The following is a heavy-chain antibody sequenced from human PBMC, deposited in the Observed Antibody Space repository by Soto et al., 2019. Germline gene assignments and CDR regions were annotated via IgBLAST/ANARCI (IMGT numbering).Heavy chain of an antibody. J-gene: IGHJ5*02. CDR1: GGSISSGDYY. D-gene: IGHD6-13*01. CDR3: AREGSSGWLNWFDP. CDR2: IYYSGST. Sequence: PSETLSLTCTVSGGSISSGDYYWSWIRQPPGKGLEWFGYIYYSGSTYYNPSLKSRVTISVDTSKNQFSLKLSSVTAADTAVYYCAREGSSGWLNWFDPWGQGTLVTVSS. V-gene: IGHV4-30-4*01.